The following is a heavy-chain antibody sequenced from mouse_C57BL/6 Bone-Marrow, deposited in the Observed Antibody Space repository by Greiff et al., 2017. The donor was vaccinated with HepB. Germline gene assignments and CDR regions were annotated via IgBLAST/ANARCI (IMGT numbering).Heavy chain of an antibody. Sequence: VQLQQSGAELVKPGASVKLSCKASGYTFTEYTILWVKQRSGQGLEWIGWFYPGSGSIKYNEKFKDKATLTADKSSSTVYMELSRLTSEDSAVYFCARHEDPHYYGSSWFDYWGQGTTLTVSS. CDR3: ARHEDPHYYGSSWFDY. J-gene: IGHJ2*01. CDR2: FYPGSGSI. D-gene: IGHD1-1*01. V-gene: IGHV1-62-2*01. CDR1: GYTFTEYT.